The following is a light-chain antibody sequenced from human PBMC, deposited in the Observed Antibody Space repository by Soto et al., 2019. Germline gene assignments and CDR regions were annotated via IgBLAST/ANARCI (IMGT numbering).Light chain of an antibody. Sequence: IQMTQSPSTLSGSVGDRVSMTGRASQSISSWLAWYQQKPGKAPKLLIYDASSLESGVPSRFSGSGSGTEFTLTISSLQPHDFATYYCQQYNSYSGTFGQGTKVDI. J-gene: IGKJ1*01. CDR3: QQYNSYSGT. CDR2: DAS. CDR1: QSISSW. V-gene: IGKV1-5*01.